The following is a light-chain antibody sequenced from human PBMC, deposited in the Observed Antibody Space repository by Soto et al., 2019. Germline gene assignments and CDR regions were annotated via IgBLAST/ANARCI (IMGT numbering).Light chain of an antibody. Sequence: DVVMTQSPPSLPVTPGQPASISCRSSQSLVFSNGKTYLSWYHQRPGQPPRRLVYDVSDRDSGVPDRFSGSGSDTDFTLKISRVEAEDVGIYYCMQHTHWPHTFGQGTTLEIK. CDR1: QSLVFSNGKTY. CDR3: MQHTHWPHT. V-gene: IGKV2-30*01. J-gene: IGKJ2*01. CDR2: DVS.